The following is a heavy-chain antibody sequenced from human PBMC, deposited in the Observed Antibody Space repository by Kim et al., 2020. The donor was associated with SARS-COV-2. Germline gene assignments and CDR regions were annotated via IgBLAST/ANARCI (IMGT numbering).Heavy chain of an antibody. CDR2: INHSGST. CDR3: ARAAAYYDILTGLYYFDS. V-gene: IGHV4-34*01. CDR1: GGSFSGYY. Sequence: SETLSLTCAVYGGSFSGYYWSWIRQPPGKGLEWIGEINHSGSTNYNPSLKSRVTISVDTSKNQFSLKLSSVPAADRAVYYCARAAAYYDILTGLYYFDSWGQRALVTVSS. J-gene: IGHJ4*02. D-gene: IGHD3-9*01.